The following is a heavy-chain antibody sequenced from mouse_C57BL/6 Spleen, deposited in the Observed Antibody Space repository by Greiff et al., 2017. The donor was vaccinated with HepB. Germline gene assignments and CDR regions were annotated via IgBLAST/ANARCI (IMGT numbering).Heavy chain of an antibody. CDR2: ISSGGSYT. CDR3: AREGYGNYGAMDY. Sequence: DVHLVESGGDLVKPGGSLKLSCAASGFTFSSYGMSWVRQTPDKRLEWVATISSGGSYTYYPDSVKGRFTISRDNAKNTLYLQMSSLKSEDTAMYYCAREGYGNYGAMDYWGQGTSVTVSS. V-gene: IGHV5-6*01. CDR1: GFTFSSYG. D-gene: IGHD2-1*01. J-gene: IGHJ4*01.